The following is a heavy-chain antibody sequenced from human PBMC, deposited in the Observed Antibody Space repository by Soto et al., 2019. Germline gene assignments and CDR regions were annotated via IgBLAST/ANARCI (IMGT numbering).Heavy chain of an antibody. Sequence: QVQLVQSGAEVKKTGASVKVSCKASGYTFIGYYIHWVRQAPGQGLEWMGWINPNSGGTNYAQRFRGWVTMTRDRSISKAYMELSRLKSDDTAVYYCARVGGGLASLGYYGMDVWGQGTTVTVSS. CDR2: INPNSGGT. CDR3: ARVGGGLASLGYYGMDV. D-gene: IGHD3-10*01. V-gene: IGHV1-2*04. CDR1: GYTFIGYY. J-gene: IGHJ6*02.